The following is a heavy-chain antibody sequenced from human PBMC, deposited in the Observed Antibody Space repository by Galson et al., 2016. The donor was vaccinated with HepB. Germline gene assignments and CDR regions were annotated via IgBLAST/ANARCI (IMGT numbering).Heavy chain of an antibody. D-gene: IGHD3-16*01. J-gene: IGHJ4*02. CDR3: ARDAQKLLLRLVY. CDR1: GYSFSDYA. CDR2: INTANGNT. V-gene: IGHV1-3*04. Sequence: SVKVSCKASGYSFSDYAVHWVRQAPGQRPEWMGWINTANGNTKYSQRLQGRVTVTRDTSATTVYMELSSLRSEDTAIYSSARDAQKLLLRLVYWGQGTLVTVSS.